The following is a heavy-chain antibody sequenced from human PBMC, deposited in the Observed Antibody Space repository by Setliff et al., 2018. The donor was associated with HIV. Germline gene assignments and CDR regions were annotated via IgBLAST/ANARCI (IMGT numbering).Heavy chain of an antibody. D-gene: IGHD6-19*01. CDR1: GYTFTSYA. CDR3: ARVAHSSSYHYYGMDV. Sequence: VASVKVSCKASGYTFTSYAVNWVRQAPGQGLEWMGAIIPMFGTGFYAQKFQGRVTITTDESRTTSYMELSSLRFEDTAVYFCARVAHSSSYHYYGMDVWGQGTTVTVSS. CDR2: IIPMFGTG. V-gene: IGHV1-69*05. J-gene: IGHJ6*02.